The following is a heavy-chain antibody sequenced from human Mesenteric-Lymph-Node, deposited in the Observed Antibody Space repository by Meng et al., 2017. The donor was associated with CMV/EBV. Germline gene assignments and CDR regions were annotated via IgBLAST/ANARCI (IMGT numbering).Heavy chain of an antibody. V-gene: IGHV4-31*03. D-gene: IGHD5-24*01. J-gene: IGHJ4*02. CDR1: GGSISSGGYS. CDR2: IYYSGST. CDR3: ARDRGTEGDFDY. Sequence: SETLSLTCTVSGGSISSGGYSWNWIRQLPKKGLEWIGYIYYSGSTYYNPSLKSRVTMSVDTSENQFSLKLSSVTAADTAVYYCARDRGTEGDFDYRGQGTLVTVSS.